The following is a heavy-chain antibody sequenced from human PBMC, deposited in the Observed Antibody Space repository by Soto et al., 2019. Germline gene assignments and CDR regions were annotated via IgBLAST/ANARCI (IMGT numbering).Heavy chain of an antibody. J-gene: IGHJ6*02. CDR2: IYYSGST. CDR3: ARGGLGYCSGGSCYSAELSRYYYGMDV. V-gene: IGHV4-59*12. D-gene: IGHD2-15*01. CDR1: GGSISSYY. Sequence: SETLSLTCTVSGGSISSYYWSWIRQPPGKGLEWIGDIYYSGSTNYNPSLKSRVTISVDTSKNQFSLKLSSVTAADTAVYYCARGGLGYCSGGSCYSAELSRYYYGMDVWGQGTTVTVSS.